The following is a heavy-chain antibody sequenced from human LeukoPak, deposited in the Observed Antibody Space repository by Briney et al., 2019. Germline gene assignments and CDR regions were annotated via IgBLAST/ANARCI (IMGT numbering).Heavy chain of an antibody. D-gene: IGHD2-2*01. Sequence: ASVKVSCKASGGTFSSYAISWVRQAPGQGLEWMGGIIPIFGTANYAQKFQGRVTITADESTSTAYMELSSLRSEDTAVYYCARGGEVVPATYMDVWGKGTTVTVSS. V-gene: IGHV1-69*13. CDR3: ARGGEVVPATYMDV. CDR2: IIPIFGTA. J-gene: IGHJ6*03. CDR1: GGTFSSYA.